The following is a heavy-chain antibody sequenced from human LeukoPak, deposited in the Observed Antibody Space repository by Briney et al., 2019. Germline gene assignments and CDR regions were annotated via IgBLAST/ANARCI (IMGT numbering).Heavy chain of an antibody. J-gene: IGHJ4*02. CDR1: GGSISSYY. CDR2: IYYSGST. Sequence: PSETLSLTCTVSGGSISSYYWSWIRQPPGKGLEWIGYIYYSGSTNYNPSLKSRVTISVDTSKNQFSLKLSSVTAADTAVYYCARRHSSGWSHFDYWGQGTLVTVSS. D-gene: IGHD6-19*01. CDR3: ARRHSSGWSHFDY. V-gene: IGHV4-59*08.